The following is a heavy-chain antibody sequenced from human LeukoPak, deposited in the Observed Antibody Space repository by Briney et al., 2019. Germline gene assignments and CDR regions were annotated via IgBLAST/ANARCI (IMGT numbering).Heavy chain of an antibody. D-gene: IGHD3-22*01. V-gene: IGHV4-59*02. CDR1: GGSVNGYY. CDR2: IYYSGSI. Sequence: SETLSLTCTVSGGSVNGYYWSWIRQPPGKGLEWIGYIYYSGSIKYNPSLKSRVTMSVDTSKNQFSLKLSSVTAADTAIYYCARENPSGYYNRPIDYWGQGTLVTVSS. J-gene: IGHJ4*02. CDR3: ARENPSGYYNRPIDY.